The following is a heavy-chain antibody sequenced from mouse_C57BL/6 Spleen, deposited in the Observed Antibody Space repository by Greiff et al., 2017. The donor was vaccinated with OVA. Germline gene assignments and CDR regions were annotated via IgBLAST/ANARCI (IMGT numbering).Heavy chain of an antibody. CDR1: GYTFTSYW. Sequence: VKLQQPGAELVRPGSSVKLSCKASGYTFTSYWMDWVKQRPGQGLEWIGNIYPSDSETHYNQKFKDKATLTVDKSSSTAYMQLSSLTSEDSAVYYCARSPYSNSPWFAYWGQGTLVTVSA. V-gene: IGHV1-61*01. J-gene: IGHJ3*01. CDR2: IYPSDSET. CDR3: ARSPYSNSPWFAY. D-gene: IGHD2-5*01.